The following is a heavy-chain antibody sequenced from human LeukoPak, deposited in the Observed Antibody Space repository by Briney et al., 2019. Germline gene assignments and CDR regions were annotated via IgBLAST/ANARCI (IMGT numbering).Heavy chain of an antibody. V-gene: IGHV3-21*01. CDR3: ARSYSGYADAFDI. CDR2: ISSSSSYI. J-gene: IGHJ3*02. D-gene: IGHD5-12*01. CDR1: GFTFSSYS. Sequence: GGSLRLSCAASGFTFSSYSMNWVRQAPGKGLEWVSSISSSSSYIYYADSVKGRFTISRDNAKNSLYLQMNSLRAEDTAVYYCARSYSGYADAFDIWGQGTMVTVSS.